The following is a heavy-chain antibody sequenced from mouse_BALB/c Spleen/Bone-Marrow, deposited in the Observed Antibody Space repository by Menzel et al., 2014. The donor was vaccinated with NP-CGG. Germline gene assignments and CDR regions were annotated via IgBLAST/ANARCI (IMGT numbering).Heavy chain of an antibody. D-gene: IGHD2-1*01. CDR1: GYTFTSYV. CDR2: INPYNDGT. J-gene: IGHJ3*01. Sequence: VHVKQSGPELVKPGASVNTSCKASGYTFTSYVMHWVKQKPGQGLEWIGYINPYNDGTKYNEKFKGKATLTSDKSSSTAYMELSSLTSEGSAVYYCARGNYYVFAYWGQGTLVTVSA. V-gene: IGHV1-14*01. CDR3: ARGNYYVFAY.